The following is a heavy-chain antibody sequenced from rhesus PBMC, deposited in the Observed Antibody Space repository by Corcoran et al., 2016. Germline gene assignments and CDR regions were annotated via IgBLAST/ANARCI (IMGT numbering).Heavy chain of an antibody. CDR3: ASKLAGHHGLDS. Sequence: QVQLKESGPGLGKPSETLSLTRTVSGDSYISGNAWRWYRQPPGKGREWIGYIGGFYNPSLKSRVTISKDTSKNQFSLNLTSVTAADTAVYYCASKLAGHHGLDSWGQGVVVTVSS. CDR2: IGG. J-gene: IGHJ6*01. V-gene: IGHV4-127*01. D-gene: IGHD2-2*01. CDR1: GDSYISGNA.